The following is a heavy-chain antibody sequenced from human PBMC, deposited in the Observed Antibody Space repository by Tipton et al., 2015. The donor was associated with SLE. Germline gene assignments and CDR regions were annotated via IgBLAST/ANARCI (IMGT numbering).Heavy chain of an antibody. J-gene: IGHJ3*02. V-gene: IGHV4-31*03. Sequence: TLSLTCTVSGGSISSGGYYWSWIRQHPGKGLEWIGYIYYSGSTYYNPSLKSRVTISVDTSKNQFSLKLSSVTAADTAVYYCARGGPYSSSWSGAFDIWGQGTMVTISS. D-gene: IGHD6-13*01. CDR1: GGSISSGGYY. CDR3: ARGGPYSSSWSGAFDI. CDR2: IYYSGST.